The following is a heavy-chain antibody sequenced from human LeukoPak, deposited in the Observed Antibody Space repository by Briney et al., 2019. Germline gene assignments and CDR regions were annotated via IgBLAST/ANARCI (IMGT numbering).Heavy chain of an antibody. J-gene: IGHJ6*02. D-gene: IGHD6-19*01. CDR3: AREKYRSGWWDYYGMDV. CDR2: IIPIFGTA. Sequence: GSSVKVSCKDSGGTFSSYAISWVRQAPGQGLEWMGGIIPIFGTANYAQKFQGRVTITADESTSTAYMELSSLRSEDTAVYYCAREKYRSGWWDYYGMDVWGQGTTVTVSS. V-gene: IGHV1-69*01. CDR1: GGTFSSYA.